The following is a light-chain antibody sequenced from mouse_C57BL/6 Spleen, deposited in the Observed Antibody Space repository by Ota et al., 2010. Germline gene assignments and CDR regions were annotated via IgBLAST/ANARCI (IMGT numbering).Light chain of an antibody. CDR2: AAN. V-gene: IGKV12-46*01. CDR1: ENIYSN. Sequence: DIQMTQSPASLSVSVGETVTITCRASENIYSNLAWYQQKQGKSPQLLVYAANKLSKMVCHQGSVAVDQAHSTSLQDYNSLQSRSILGIYYCTISFWDSFTFG. CDR3: TISFWDSFT. J-gene: IGKJ4*01.